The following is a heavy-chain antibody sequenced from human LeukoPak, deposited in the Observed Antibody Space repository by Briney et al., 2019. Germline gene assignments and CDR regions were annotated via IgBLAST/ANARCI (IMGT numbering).Heavy chain of an antibody. CDR2: IHSSGGS. CDR1: GASISNYY. Sequence: SETLSLTCTVSGASISNYYWSWIRQTPEKGLEWMGHIHSSGGSSYYPSLKSRLTLSVDTSRNQLSLKLPSVTAADTAVYFCARLGSYHDFWGQGALVTVSS. J-gene: IGHJ4*02. V-gene: IGHV4-4*09. D-gene: IGHD1-26*01. CDR3: ARLGSYHDF.